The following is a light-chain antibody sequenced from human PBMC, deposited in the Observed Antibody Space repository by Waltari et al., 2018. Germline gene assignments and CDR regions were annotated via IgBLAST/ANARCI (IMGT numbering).Light chain of an antibody. CDR1: SSDVGGYNY. Sequence: QSALTQPRSVSGSPGQSVTISCTGTSSDVGGYNYVSWYQQHPGKAPKLIIYDVSKRPSGVPDRFSGSKSGNTASLTSSGLQAEDEADYYCCSYAGSYTSLFGGGTKLTVL. CDR2: DVS. CDR3: CSYAGSYTSL. V-gene: IGLV2-11*01. J-gene: IGLJ2*01.